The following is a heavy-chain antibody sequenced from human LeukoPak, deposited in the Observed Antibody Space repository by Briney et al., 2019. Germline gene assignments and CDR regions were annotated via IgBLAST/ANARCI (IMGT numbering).Heavy chain of an antibody. Sequence: GGSLRLSCAASGFTFSSYAMSWVRQAPGKGLEWVSAISNSGVSTYYADSVKGRFTISRDNSKNSLYLQMNSLRAEDTAVYYCARDRPIMLYYFDYWGQGTLVTVSS. D-gene: IGHD2-8*01. CDR1: GFTFSSYA. V-gene: IGHV3-23*01. J-gene: IGHJ4*02. CDR2: ISNSGVST. CDR3: ARDRPIMLYYFDY.